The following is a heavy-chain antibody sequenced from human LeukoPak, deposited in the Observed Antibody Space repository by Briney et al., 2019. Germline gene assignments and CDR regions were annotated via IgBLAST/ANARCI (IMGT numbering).Heavy chain of an antibody. Sequence: ASVKVPCKASGYTFTGYYMHWVRQAPGQGLEWMGWMNPNSGDTGYAQKFQGRVTITWNTSISTAYMELSSLRSEDTAVYYCARGRAARPRRHGSNWFDPWGQGTLVTVSS. CDR1: GYTFTGYY. J-gene: IGHJ5*02. CDR3: ARGRAARPRRHGSNWFDP. D-gene: IGHD6-6*01. CDR2: MNPNSGDT. V-gene: IGHV1-8*03.